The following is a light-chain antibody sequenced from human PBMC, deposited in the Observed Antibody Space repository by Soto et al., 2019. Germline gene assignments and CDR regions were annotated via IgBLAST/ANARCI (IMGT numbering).Light chain of an antibody. J-gene: IGKJ1*01. V-gene: IGKV1-5*03. CDR1: QNVGTW. CDR3: KQYNSYSPWT. CDR2: KAS. Sequence: DLQMIQSPWTLSASVGEGVTINCLFSQNVGTWFSWYQQKPGKAPNLLIYKASNLERGVPSRFSGSGSGTEFTLTVSSLQPDDFATYYCKQYNSYSPWTFGPGTKVDIK.